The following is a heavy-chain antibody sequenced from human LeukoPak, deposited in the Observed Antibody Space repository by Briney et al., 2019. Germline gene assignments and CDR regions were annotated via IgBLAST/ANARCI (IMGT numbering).Heavy chain of an antibody. CDR3: ARDLGYCSGGSCYHFDY. CDR2: IKQDGSEK. CDR1: GFTFSSYW. V-gene: IGHV3-7*01. Sequence: PGGSLRLSCAASGFTFSSYWMSWVRQAPGKGLEWVANIKQDGSEKYYVDSAKGRFTISRDNAKNSLYLQMNSLRAEDTAVYYCARDLGYCSGGSCYHFDYWGQGTLVTVSS. D-gene: IGHD2-15*01. J-gene: IGHJ4*02.